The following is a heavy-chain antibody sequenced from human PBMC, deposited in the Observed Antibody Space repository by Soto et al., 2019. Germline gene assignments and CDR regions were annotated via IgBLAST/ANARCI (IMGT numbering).Heavy chain of an antibody. CDR3: ARDGGVIIPGAIGGGYGMDV. Sequence: ESGGGLVKPGGSLRLSCAASGFNFSDYYMSWIRQAPGKGLEWISYISGRNTFTQYADSVKGRFTISRDNAKNSLYLQLNSLTAEDTAVYYCARDGGVIIPGAIGGGYGMDVWGQGTTVTVSS. J-gene: IGHJ6*02. D-gene: IGHD2-2*02. CDR1: GFNFSDYY. CDR2: ISGRNTFT. V-gene: IGHV3-11*06.